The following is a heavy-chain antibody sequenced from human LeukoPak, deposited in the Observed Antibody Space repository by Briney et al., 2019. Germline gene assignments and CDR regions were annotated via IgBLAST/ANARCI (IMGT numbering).Heavy chain of an antibody. J-gene: IGHJ6*03. V-gene: IGHV4-38-2*02. CDR3: ARQGIVATISYYYYYMDV. CDR2: TYYSGST. CDR1: GYSISSGYY. D-gene: IGHD5-12*01. Sequence: SETLSLTCTVSGYSISSGYYWGWIRQPPGKGLEWIGSTYYSGSTYYNPSLKSRVTISVDTSKNQFSLKLSSVTAADTAVYYCARQGIVATISYYYYYMDVWGKGTTVTVSS.